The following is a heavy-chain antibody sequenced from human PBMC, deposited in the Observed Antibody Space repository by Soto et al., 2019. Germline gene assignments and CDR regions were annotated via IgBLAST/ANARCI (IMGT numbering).Heavy chain of an antibody. V-gene: IGHV5-51*01. Sequence: GESLKISCKGSGYSFAGYWIAWVRQMPGKGLELMGIIYPSDSDTRYRPSFQGQVTISADKSISSAYLQWSSLRASDTAMYYCATGGVSTRTFDYWGQGAPVTVSS. CDR2: IYPSDSDT. J-gene: IGHJ4*02. D-gene: IGHD3-3*01. CDR1: GYSFAGYW. CDR3: ATGGVSTRTFDY.